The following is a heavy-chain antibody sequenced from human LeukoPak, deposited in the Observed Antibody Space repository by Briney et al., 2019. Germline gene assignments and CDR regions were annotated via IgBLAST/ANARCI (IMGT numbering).Heavy chain of an antibody. CDR2: INPNSGVT. V-gene: IGHV1-2*02. CDR1: GYTFTGYY. J-gene: IGHJ5*02. CDR3: ARDRPNNWFDP. Sequence: ASVKVSFKASGYTFTGYYIHWVRQAPGQGPEWVGYINPNSGVTNSAQKFQGRVTLTRDTSITTAYMELSRLASDDTAVYYCARDRPNNWFDPWGQGTLVTVAS.